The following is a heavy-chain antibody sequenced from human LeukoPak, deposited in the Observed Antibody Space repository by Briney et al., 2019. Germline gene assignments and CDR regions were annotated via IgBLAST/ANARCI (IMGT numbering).Heavy chain of an antibody. Sequence: GESLKISCKGSGYTFIGWVRQMPGKGLEWLGIIYPGDSDTRYSPSFQGQVTISADKSISTAYLQWSSLKASDTAMYYCVRRISGDYVWGSYRSYYFDYWGQGTLVTVSS. CDR2: IYPGDSDT. J-gene: IGHJ4*02. CDR3: VRRISGDYVWGSYRSYYFDY. V-gene: IGHV5-51*01. D-gene: IGHD3-16*02. CDR1: GYTF.